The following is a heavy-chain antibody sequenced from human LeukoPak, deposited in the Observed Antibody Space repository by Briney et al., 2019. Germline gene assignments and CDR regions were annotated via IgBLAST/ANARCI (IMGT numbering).Heavy chain of an antibody. D-gene: IGHD6-25*01. Sequence: PGGSLRLSCAASGFIVSNNYMSWVRQAPGKGLEWVSVMYGGGSTYYADSVKGRFTISRDSPTNMVFLEMNSLRAEDTAVYYCAKGHGAYSSVPYRYFGMDVWGQGTMVSVSS. CDR2: MYGGGST. J-gene: IGHJ6*02. V-gene: IGHV3-66*01. CDR1: GFIVSNNY. CDR3: AKGHGAYSSVPYRYFGMDV.